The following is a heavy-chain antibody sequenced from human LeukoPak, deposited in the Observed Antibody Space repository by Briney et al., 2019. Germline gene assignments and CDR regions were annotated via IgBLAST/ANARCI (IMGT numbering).Heavy chain of an antibody. CDR3: ARSMAAADY. D-gene: IGHD6-13*01. CDR1: GFTFSTYG. J-gene: IGHJ4*02. CDR2: IWYDGSNK. V-gene: IGHV3-33*01. Sequence: GGSLRLSCGASGFTFSTYGMQWVRQAPGKGLEWVAVIWYDGSNKYYADSVKGRFTVSRDNSKNTLYLQMNSLRAEDTAVYYCARSMAAADYWGQGTQVTVSS.